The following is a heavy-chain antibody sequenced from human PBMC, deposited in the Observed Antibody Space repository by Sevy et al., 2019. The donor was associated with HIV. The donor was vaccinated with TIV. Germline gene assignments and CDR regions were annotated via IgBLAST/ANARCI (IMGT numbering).Heavy chain of an antibody. Sequence: GGSLRLSCAASGFTFSPYWMTWVRQAPGKGVEWVANIRPDGSDKYYVDSVKGRFTISRDNPKNSLYLQMNSLRADDTVMYYCAGGVGLDCWGQGALVTVSS. D-gene: IGHD1-26*01. CDR3: AGGVGLDC. J-gene: IGHJ4*02. CDR2: IRPDGSDK. V-gene: IGHV3-7*01. CDR1: GFTFSPYW.